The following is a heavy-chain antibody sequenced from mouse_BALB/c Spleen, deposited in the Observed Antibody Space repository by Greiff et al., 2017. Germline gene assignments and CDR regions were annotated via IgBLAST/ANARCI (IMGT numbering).Heavy chain of an antibody. CDR3: ARLRYAMDY. D-gene: IGHD2-12*01. Sequence: EVQGVESGGGLVQPGGSRKLSCAASGFTFSSFGMHWVRQAPEKGLEWVAYISSGSSTIYYADTVKGRFTISRDNPKNTLFLQMTSLRSEDTAMYYCARLRYAMDYWGQGTSVTVSS. V-gene: IGHV5-17*02. CDR1: GFTFSSFG. CDR2: ISSGSSTI. J-gene: IGHJ4*01.